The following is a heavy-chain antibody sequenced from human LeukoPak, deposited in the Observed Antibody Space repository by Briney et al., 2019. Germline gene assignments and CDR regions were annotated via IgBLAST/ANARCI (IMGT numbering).Heavy chain of an antibody. CDR1: GYTFTSYG. V-gene: IGHV1-18*01. Sequence: ASVKVSCKASGYTFTSYGISWVRQAPGQGLEWMGWISAYNGITNYAQKLQGRVTMTTDTSTSTAYMELRSLRSDDTAVCYCARGGSSGWYNYYFDYWGQGTLVTVSS. D-gene: IGHD6-19*01. CDR3: ARGGSSGWYNYYFDY. J-gene: IGHJ4*02. CDR2: ISAYNGIT.